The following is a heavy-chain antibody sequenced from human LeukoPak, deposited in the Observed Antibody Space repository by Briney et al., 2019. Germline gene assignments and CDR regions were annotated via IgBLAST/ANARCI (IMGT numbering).Heavy chain of an antibody. D-gene: IGHD2-15*01. V-gene: IGHV4-39*01. J-gene: IGHJ4*02. CDR2: IYYSGST. CDR3: ARRQTPDY. CDR1: GGSISSSSYY. Sequence: SETLSLTCTVSGGSISSSSYYWGWIRQPPGKGLEWIGSIYYSGSTYYDPSLKSRVTISVDTSKNQFSLKLSSVTAADTAVYYCARRQTPDYWGQGTLVTVSS.